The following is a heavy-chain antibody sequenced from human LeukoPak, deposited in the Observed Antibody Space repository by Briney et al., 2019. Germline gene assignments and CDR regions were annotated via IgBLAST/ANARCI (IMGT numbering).Heavy chain of an antibody. V-gene: IGHV3-74*01. CDR3: ARDVDEYQLPNGPWFDP. CDR2: ISTDGRYT. J-gene: IGHJ5*02. CDR1: GFTFSRYW. Sequence: GGSLRLSCAASGFTFSRYWMHWVRQAPGKGLVWVSRISTDGRYTNYADSVKGRFTISRDNAKNTLYLQMNRLRAEDTAVYYCARDVDEYQLPNGPWFDPWGQGTLVTVSS. D-gene: IGHD2-2*01.